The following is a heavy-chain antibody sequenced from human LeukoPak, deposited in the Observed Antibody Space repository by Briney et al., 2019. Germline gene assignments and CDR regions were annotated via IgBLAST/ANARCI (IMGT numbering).Heavy chain of an antibody. CDR2: IKQDGSEK. CDR3: AREQCSGGSCYSDY. V-gene: IGHV3-7*01. Sequence: GGSLRLSCAASGFTFSSYSMNWVRQAPGKGLEWVANIKQDGSEKYYVDSVKGRFTISRDNAKNSLYLQMNSLRAEDTAVYYCAREQCSGGSCYSDYWGQGTLVTVSS. D-gene: IGHD2-15*01. CDR1: GFTFSSYS. J-gene: IGHJ4*02.